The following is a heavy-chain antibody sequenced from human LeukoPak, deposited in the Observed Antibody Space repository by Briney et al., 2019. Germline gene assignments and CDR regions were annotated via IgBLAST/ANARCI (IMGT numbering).Heavy chain of an antibody. CDR3: AKDVLDAFDI. J-gene: IGHJ3*02. CDR1: GFTFSGYT. CDR2: ISSSTSYI. Sequence: GGSLRLSCAASGFTFSGYTMNWVRQAPGKGLEWVSSISSSTSYIYYADSVKGRFTISRDNSKNTLYLQMNSLRAEDTAVYYCAKDVLDAFDIWGQGTMVTVSS. V-gene: IGHV3-21*04.